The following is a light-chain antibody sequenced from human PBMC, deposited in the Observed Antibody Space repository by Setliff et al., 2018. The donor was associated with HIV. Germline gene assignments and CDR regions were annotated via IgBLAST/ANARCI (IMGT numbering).Light chain of an antibody. V-gene: IGLV2-8*01. CDR1: SGDVGGYRY. CDR2: EVT. CDR3: SSYTDNKVYV. Sequence: QSALTPPPSASGSPGQSVTLSCTGTSGDVGGYRYVSWFQQHPGKAPKLIIYEVTKRPPGVPGRFSGSKSGNTASLTVTGLQAEDEADYYCSSYTDNKVYVFGTGTKVTVL. J-gene: IGLJ1*01.